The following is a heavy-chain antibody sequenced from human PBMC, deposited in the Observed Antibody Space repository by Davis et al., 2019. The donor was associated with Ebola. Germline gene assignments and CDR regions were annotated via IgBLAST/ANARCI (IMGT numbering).Heavy chain of an antibody. CDR1: GYTFTNYA. D-gene: IGHD6-19*01. V-gene: IGHV1-3*01. Sequence: ASVKVSCKTSGYTFTNYAIHWVRQAPGQRLEWMGWINAGNGDTKYSQKFQGRVTITRDTSASTAYMELSSLRSEDTAVYYCARGGIAVAGFDYWGQGTLVTVSS. CDR2: INAGNGDT. J-gene: IGHJ4*02. CDR3: ARGGIAVAGFDY.